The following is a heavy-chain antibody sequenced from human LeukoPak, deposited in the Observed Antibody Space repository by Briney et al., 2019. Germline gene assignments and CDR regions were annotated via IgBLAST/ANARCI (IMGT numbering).Heavy chain of an antibody. CDR2: IWYDGSNK. CDR3: ARDRLGATDY. D-gene: IGHD1-26*01. CDR1: GFTFSSYG. Sequence: GRSLRLSCAASGFTFSSYGMHWVRQAPGKGLEWVAVIWYDGSNKYYADSVKGRFTIPRDNSKNTLYLQMNSPRAEDTAVYYCARDRLGATDYWGQGTLVTVSS. J-gene: IGHJ4*02. V-gene: IGHV3-33*01.